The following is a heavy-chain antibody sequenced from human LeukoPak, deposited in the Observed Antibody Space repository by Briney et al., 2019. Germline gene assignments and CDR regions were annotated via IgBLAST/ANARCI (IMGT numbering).Heavy chain of an antibody. CDR1: GLTFSSYA. D-gene: IGHD2-21*02. V-gene: IGHV3-23*01. J-gene: IGHJ6*03. CDR3: AKDLNTAHNYYYLDV. Sequence: GGSLRLSCAASGLTFSSYAMSWVRQAPGKGLEWVSAICGSGGGTYYADSVKGRFTISRDNSKNTLFLQMDSLRGEDTAVYYCAKDLNTAHNYYYLDVWGKGTTVTVSS. CDR2: ICGSGGGT.